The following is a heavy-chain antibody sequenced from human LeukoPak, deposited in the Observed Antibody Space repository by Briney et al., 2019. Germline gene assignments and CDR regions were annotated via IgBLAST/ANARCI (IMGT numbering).Heavy chain of an antibody. D-gene: IGHD5-12*01. J-gene: IGHJ4*02. CDR3: ARGKRWLRLFDY. CDR1: GDSISSSSSY. CDR2: IYYSGST. V-gene: IGHV4-39*07. Sequence: SETLSLTCTVSGDSISSSSSYWGWIRQPPGEGLEWIGSIYYSGSTYYNTSLKSRVTISVDTSKNQFSLKLSSVTAADTAVYYCARGKRWLRLFDYWGQGTLVTVSS.